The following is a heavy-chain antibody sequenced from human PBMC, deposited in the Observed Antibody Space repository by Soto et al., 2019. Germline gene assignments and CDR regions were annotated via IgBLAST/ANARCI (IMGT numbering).Heavy chain of an antibody. CDR1: GFTFSNYW. CDR2: IKQDGSEK. Sequence: XGSLRLSCAASGFTFSNYWHSWVHQAPGKGLEWVANIKQDGSEKYYVDSVKGRFTISRDNAKYSLYLQMNSLRAEDTAVYYCARPPSSSWYFVSYWGQGTLVTVSS. V-gene: IGHV3-7*03. J-gene: IGHJ4*02. CDR3: ARPPSSSWYFVSY. D-gene: IGHD6-13*01.